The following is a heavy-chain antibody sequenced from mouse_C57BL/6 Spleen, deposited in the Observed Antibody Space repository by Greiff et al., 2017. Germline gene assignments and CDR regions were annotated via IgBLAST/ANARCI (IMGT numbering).Heavy chain of an antibody. CDR2: IYPGDGDT. V-gene: IGHV1-82*01. Sequence: QVQLQQSGPELVKPGASVKISCKASGYAFSSSWMNWVKQRPGKGLEWIGRIYPGDGDTNYNGKFKGKATLTADKSSSTAYMQLSSLTSEDSAVYFCASQERDDVPGDYAMDYWGQGTSVTVSS. J-gene: IGHJ4*01. CDR3: ASQERDDVPGDYAMDY. CDR1: GYAFSSSW. D-gene: IGHD2-3*01.